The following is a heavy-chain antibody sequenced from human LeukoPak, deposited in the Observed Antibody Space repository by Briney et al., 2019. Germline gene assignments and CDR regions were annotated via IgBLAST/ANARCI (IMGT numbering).Heavy chain of an antibody. CDR1: GFTFDDYA. CDR3: AKDGENYGGNSGGFDY. J-gene: IGHJ4*02. CDR2: ISGDGGST. D-gene: IGHD4-23*01. V-gene: IGHV3-43*02. Sequence: GGSLRLSCAASGFTFDDYAMHWVRQAPGKGLEWVSLISGDGGSTYYADSVKGRFTTSRDNSKNSLYLQMNSLRTEDTTLYYCAKDGENYGGNSGGFDYWGQGTLVTVSS.